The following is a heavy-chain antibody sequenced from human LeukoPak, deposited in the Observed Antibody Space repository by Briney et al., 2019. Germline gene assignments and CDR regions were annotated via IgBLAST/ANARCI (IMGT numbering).Heavy chain of an antibody. CDR1: GYSISIGYY. Sequence: PSETLSLTCAVSGYSISIGYYWGWFRQPPGKGLEWIGCIFHSGNTYYNPSLKSRVSISVDTSKNQFSLKLTSVTAADTAVYYCARQGGSSSPYYYYHMDVWGKGTTVTVSS. J-gene: IGHJ6*03. V-gene: IGHV4-38-2*01. D-gene: IGHD6-13*01. CDR2: IFHSGNT. CDR3: ARQGGSSSPYYYYHMDV.